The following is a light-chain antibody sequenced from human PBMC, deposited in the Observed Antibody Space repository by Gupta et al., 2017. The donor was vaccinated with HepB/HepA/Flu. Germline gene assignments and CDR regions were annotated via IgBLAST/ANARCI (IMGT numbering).Light chain of an antibody. J-gene: IGLJ2*01. V-gene: IGLV1-44*01. Sequence: QSCATQPTSASGAPGQGGTLSWSGNNSNGGGNTVIWHPQLPGTAPKFLIYNDNRRPAGVPDRFSGSKSGTSASLAISGLQAEEEADYYCAALEDTRKGLFGGGTKLTVL. CDR1: NSNGGGNT. CDR3: AALEDTRKGL. CDR2: NDN.